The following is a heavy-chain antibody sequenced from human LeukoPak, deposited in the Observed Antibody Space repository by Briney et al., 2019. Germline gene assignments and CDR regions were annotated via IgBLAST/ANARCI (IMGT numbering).Heavy chain of an antibody. CDR1: GFTFRSYG. CDR3: AKQEIGTTWSVGY. CDR2: ISFDGSHE. J-gene: IGHJ4*02. Sequence: GRSLRPSCAASGFTFRSYGMHWGRQAPGNGLEWVAVISFDGSHEYYADSVKGRFTISRDTSKNTLYLQMNSLRAEDTAVYYCAKQEIGTTWSVGYWGQGTLVTVSS. V-gene: IGHV3-30*18. D-gene: IGHD1-14*01.